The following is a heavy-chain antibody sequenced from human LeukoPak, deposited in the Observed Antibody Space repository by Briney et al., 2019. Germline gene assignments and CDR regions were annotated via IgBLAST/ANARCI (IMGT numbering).Heavy chain of an antibody. D-gene: IGHD4-17*01. CDR2: MNPNSGNA. Sequence: GASVKVSCKASGYTFTSYDINWVRQATGQGLEWMGWMNPNSGNAGYAQKFQGRVTITRNTSISTAYMELSSLRSEDTAVYYCARQYPYGYFDYWGQGTLVTVSS. J-gene: IGHJ4*02. V-gene: IGHV1-8*03. CDR3: ARQYPYGYFDY. CDR1: GYTFTSYD.